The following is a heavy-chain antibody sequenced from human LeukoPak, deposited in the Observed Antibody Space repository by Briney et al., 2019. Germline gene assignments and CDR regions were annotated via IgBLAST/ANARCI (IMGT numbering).Heavy chain of an antibody. D-gene: IGHD4-17*01. V-gene: IGHV5-51*01. Sequence: GESLQISSKGAGCGFTSYCSDWVRQMPGKGLEWMGIIYPGDSDTRYSPSFQGQVTISADKSISTAYLQWSSLKASDTAMYYCASKGQTTELDNSGQGTLVTVSS. CDR1: GCGFTSYC. CDR3: ASKGQTTELDN. J-gene: IGHJ4*02. CDR2: IYPGDSDT.